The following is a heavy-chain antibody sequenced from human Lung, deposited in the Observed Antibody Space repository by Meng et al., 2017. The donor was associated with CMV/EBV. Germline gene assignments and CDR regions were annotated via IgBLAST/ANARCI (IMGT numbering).Heavy chain of an antibody. V-gene: IGHV3-53*01. J-gene: IGHJ2*01. D-gene: IGHD6-6*01. CDR3: ARCIAARRNWYFDL. CDR2: IYSGGST. Sequence: CADSGFTVSSNYMSWVRQAPGKGLEWVSVIYSGGSTYYADSVKGRFTISRDNSKNTLYLQMNSLRAEDTAVYYCARCIAARRNWYFDLWGRGTLVTVSS. CDR1: GFTVSSNY.